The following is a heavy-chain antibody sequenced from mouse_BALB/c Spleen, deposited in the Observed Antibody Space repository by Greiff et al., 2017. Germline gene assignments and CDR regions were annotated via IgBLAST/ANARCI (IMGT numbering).Heavy chain of an antibody. CDR1: GFTFTDYY. Sequence: EVMLVESGGGLVQPGGSLRLSCATSGFTFTDYYMSWVRQPPGKALEWLGFIRNKANGYTTEYSASVKGRFTISRDNSQSILYLQMNTLRAEDSATYYCARDRGYYGYDGPWFAYWGQGTLVTVSA. CDR3: ARDRGYYGYDGPWFAY. V-gene: IGHV7-3*02. J-gene: IGHJ3*01. D-gene: IGHD2-2*01. CDR2: IRNKANGYTT.